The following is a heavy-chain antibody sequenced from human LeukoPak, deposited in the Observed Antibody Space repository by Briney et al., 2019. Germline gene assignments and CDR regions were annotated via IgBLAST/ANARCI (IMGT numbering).Heavy chain of an antibody. CDR2: IYTRGST. J-gene: IGHJ4*02. D-gene: IGHD6-13*01. CDR3: ARERGTAAAGPDFDY. Sequence: SETLSLTCTVSGASISSYYWSWIRQPAGKGLEWIGRIYTRGSTIYNPSLKSRVTMSVDTSKNQFSLNLNSVTAADTAVYYCARERGTAAAGPDFDYWGQGTLVTVSS. V-gene: IGHV4-4*07. CDR1: GASISSYY.